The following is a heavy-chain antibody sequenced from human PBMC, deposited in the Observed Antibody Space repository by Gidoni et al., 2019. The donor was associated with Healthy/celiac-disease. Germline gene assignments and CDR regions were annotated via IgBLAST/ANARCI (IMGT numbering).Heavy chain of an antibody. CDR3: ARLRRGYYGSGSYVDY. Sequence: QVQLQESGPGLVKPSETLSLTCTVSGGSISSYYWRWIRQPPGKGLEWIGYIYYSGRPNYNPSLKSRVTISVDTSKNQFSLKLSSVTAADTAVYYCARLRRGYYGSGSYVDYWGQGTLVTVSS. D-gene: IGHD3-10*01. V-gene: IGHV4-59*08. CDR1: GGSISSYY. J-gene: IGHJ4*02. CDR2: IYYSGRP.